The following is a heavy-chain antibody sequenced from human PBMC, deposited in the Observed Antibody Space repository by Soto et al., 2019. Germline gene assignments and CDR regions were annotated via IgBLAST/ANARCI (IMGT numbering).Heavy chain of an antibody. D-gene: IGHD1-7*01. J-gene: IGHJ4*02. CDR3: ASRDPGTSVDY. CDR1: GGSFTSNNW. V-gene: IGHV4-4*02. CDR2: IYRTGST. Sequence: SETLSLTCAVSGGSFTSNNWWTWVRQPPGQGLEWIGEIYRTGSTNYNPPLKSRVTISRNKSENPFSLKVTSLTAADTAVYYCASRDPGTSVDYWGQGTLVTVSS.